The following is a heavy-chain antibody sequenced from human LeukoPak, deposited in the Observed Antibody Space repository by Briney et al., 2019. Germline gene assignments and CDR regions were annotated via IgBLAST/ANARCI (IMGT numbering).Heavy chain of an antibody. Sequence: AGGSLRLSCAASGFTFSSYAMSWVRQAPGKGLDWVAAISRDGTAYYADSVKGRFTVSRDTSEDKVFLQMVSLGLEDTAVYYCARGNYYDSRGFSVTENWGQGTLVTVSS. D-gene: IGHD3-22*01. CDR1: GFTFSSYA. CDR3: ARGNYYDSRGFSVTEN. CDR2: ISRDGTA. V-gene: IGHV3-30*04. J-gene: IGHJ4*02.